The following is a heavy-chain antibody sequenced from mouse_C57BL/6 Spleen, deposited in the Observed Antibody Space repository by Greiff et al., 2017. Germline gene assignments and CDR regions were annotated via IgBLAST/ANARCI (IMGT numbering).Heavy chain of an antibody. Sequence: QVQLQQSGAELVMPGASVKLSCKASGYTFTSYWMHWVKQRPGQGLEWIGEIDPSDSYANYTQKFKGKSTLTVDKSSSTAYMQLSSLTSEDSAVYYCARRYYYGSSYWYFDVWGKGTTVTVSS. J-gene: IGHJ1*03. CDR1: GYTFTSYW. V-gene: IGHV1-69*01. CDR2: IDPSDSYA. CDR3: ARRYYYGSSYWYFDV. D-gene: IGHD1-1*01.